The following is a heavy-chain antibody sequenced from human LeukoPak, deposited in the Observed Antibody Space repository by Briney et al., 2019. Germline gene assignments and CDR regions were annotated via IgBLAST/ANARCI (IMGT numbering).Heavy chain of an antibody. J-gene: IGHJ4*02. CDR1: GYTFTGYL. Sequence: GASVKVSCKASGYTFTGYLMHWVRQAPGQGLEWMGWINPNSGGTNYAQKFQGRVTMTRDTSISTAYMDLIRLTSVDAAVYYCVRTYCTTTSCGDLAYWGQGTLVTVSS. V-gene: IGHV1-2*02. CDR3: VRTYCTTTSCGDLAY. CDR2: INPNSGGT. D-gene: IGHD2-8*01.